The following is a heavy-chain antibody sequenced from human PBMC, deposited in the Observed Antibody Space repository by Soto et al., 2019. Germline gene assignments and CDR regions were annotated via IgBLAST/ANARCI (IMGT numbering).Heavy chain of an antibody. J-gene: IGHJ3*02. CDR1: GGTFSSYA. CDR3: ARDAPGIAVAGTLQGAFDI. Sequence: ASVKVSCKASGGTFSSYAISWVRQAPGQGLEWMGGIIPIFGTANYAQKFQGRVTITADKSTSTAYMGLSSLRSEDTAVYYCARDAPGIAVAGTLQGAFDIWG. D-gene: IGHD6-19*01. V-gene: IGHV1-69*06. CDR2: IIPIFGTA.